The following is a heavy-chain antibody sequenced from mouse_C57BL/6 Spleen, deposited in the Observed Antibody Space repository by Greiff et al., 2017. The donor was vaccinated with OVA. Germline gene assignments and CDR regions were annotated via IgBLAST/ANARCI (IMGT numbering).Heavy chain of an antibody. V-gene: IGHV1-54*01. CDR1: GYAFTNYL. D-gene: IGHD2-3*01. CDR3: ARWGIYDGLDY. Sequence: VQLQQSGAELVRPGTSVKVSCKASGYAFTNYLIEWVKQRPGQGLEWIGVINPGSGGTNYNEKFKGKATLTADKSSSTAYMQLSSLTFEDSAVYYCARWGIYDGLDYWGQGTTLTVSS. J-gene: IGHJ2*01. CDR2: INPGSGGT.